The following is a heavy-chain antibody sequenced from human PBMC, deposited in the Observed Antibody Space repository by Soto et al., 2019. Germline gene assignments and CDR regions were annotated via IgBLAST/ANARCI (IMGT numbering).Heavy chain of an antibody. Sequence: GESLKISCKGSGYSFTSYWIGWVRQMPGKGLEGMGIIYPGDSDTRYSPSFQGQVTISADKSISTAYLQWSSLKASYTAMYYCARHASSSWAYYSYGMPVWGQGTTVTVSS. D-gene: IGHD6-13*01. CDR1: GYSFTSYW. CDR2: IYPGDSDT. J-gene: IGHJ6*02. V-gene: IGHV5-51*01. CDR3: ARHASSSWAYYSYGMPV.